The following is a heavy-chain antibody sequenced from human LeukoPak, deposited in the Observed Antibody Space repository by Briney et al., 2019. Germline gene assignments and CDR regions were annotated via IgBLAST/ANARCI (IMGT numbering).Heavy chain of an antibody. CDR1: GFTFSSYA. CDR3: ASDANYDFWSGYYALDY. Sequence: GGSLRLSCAASGFTFSSYAMSWVRQAPGKGLEWVSAISGSGGSTYYADSVKGRFTISRDNSKNTLYLQMNSLRAEDTAVYYCASDANYDFWSGYYALDYWGQGTLVTVSS. V-gene: IGHV3-23*01. J-gene: IGHJ4*02. CDR2: ISGSGGST. D-gene: IGHD3-3*01.